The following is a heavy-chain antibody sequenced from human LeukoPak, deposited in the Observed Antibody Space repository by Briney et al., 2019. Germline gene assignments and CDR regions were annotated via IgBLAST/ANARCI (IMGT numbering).Heavy chain of an antibody. J-gene: IGHJ5*02. V-gene: IGHV3-30*04. Sequence: PGGSLRLSCAASGFTFSSYAMHWVRQAPGKGLEWVAVISDDGSNKYYADSVKGRFTISKDNTKNTLYLQMNSLRAEDTAVYYCARDPNWFDPWGQGTLVTVSS. CDR2: ISDDGSNK. CDR1: GFTFSSYA. CDR3: ARDPNWFDP.